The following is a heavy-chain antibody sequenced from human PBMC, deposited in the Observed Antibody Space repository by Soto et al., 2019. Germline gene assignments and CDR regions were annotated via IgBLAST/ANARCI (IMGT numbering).Heavy chain of an antibody. J-gene: IGHJ6*02. V-gene: IGHV3-48*03. Sequence: PGWSLRLSCEASGFTFSSYEMNSVCQAPGKGLEWVSYISSSGSTIYYADSVKGRFTISRDNAKNSLYLQMNSLRAEDTAVYYCSSLYGSGRQMVWGQGTTVTDSS. CDR1: GFTFSSYE. D-gene: IGHD3-10*01. CDR3: SSLYGSGRQMV. CDR2: ISSSGSTI.